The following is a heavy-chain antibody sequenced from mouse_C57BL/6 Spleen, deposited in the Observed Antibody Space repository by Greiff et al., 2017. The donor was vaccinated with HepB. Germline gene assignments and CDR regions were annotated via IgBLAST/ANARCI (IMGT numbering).Heavy chain of an antibody. V-gene: IGHV3-6*01. Sequence: DVQLQESGPGLVKPSQSLSLTCSVTGYSITSGYYWNWIRQFPGNKLEWMGYISYDGSNNYNPSLKNRISITRDTSKNQFFLKLNSVTTEDTATYYCARDELGFAYWGQGTLVTVSA. J-gene: IGHJ3*01. CDR2: ISYDGSN. CDR3: ARDELGFAY. CDR1: GYSITSGYY.